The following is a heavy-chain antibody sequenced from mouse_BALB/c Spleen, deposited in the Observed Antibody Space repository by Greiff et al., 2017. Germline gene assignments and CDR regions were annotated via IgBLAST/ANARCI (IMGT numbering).Heavy chain of an antibody. CDR3: ARIDYVDWYFDV. J-gene: IGHJ1*01. V-gene: IGHV1-14*01. CDR1: GYTFTSYV. CDR2: INPYNDGT. D-gene: IGHD2-4*01. Sequence: VQLKESGPELVKPGAPVKMSCKASGYTFTSYVMHWVKQKPGQGLEWIGYINPYNDGTKYNEKFKGKATLTSDKSSSTAYMELSSLTSEDSAVYYCARIDYVDWYFDVWGAGTTVTVSS.